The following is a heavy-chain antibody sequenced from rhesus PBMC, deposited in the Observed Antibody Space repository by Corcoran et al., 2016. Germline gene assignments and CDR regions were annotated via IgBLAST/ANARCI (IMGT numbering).Heavy chain of an antibody. Sequence: QVQLQESGPGLVKPSETLSLTCAVSGGSISSGYYYCSGIRQPPGKGLEWIEYFTYSGSTRYNPSLKSRVTFSRDTSKNQFSLKLSSVTAADTAVYYCARGRGSSYVDYWGQGVLVTVSS. CDR3: ARGRGSSYVDY. D-gene: IGHD4-29*01. CDR2: FTYSGST. CDR1: GGSISSGYYY. V-gene: IGHV4-122*02. J-gene: IGHJ4*01.